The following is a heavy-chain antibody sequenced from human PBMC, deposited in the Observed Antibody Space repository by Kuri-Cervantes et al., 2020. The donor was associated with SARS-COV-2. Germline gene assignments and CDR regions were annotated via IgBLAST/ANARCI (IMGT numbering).Heavy chain of an antibody. CDR1: NFSLSNAW. V-gene: IGHV3-15*07. CDR2: IKSKIHGGTT. D-gene: IGHD1-7*01. J-gene: IGHJ4*02. CDR3: TTDGAGTTPVDY. Sequence: GGSLRLSCAASNFSLSNAWMHWVRQAPGKGLEWVGRIKSKIHGGTTDYAAPVKDRFTISRDDSKNTLYLQMNSLKTEDTAVYYCTTDGAGTTPVDYWGQGTLVTVSS.